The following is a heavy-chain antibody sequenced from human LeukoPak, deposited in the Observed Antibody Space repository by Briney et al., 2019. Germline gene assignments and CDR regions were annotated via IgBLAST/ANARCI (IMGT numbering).Heavy chain of an antibody. V-gene: IGHV3-53*01. Sequence: GGSLRLSCAASGFIVSSNYMSWVRQAPGKGLEWVSVIYSGGRTYYADSVKGRFTISRDNSKNTLYLQMNSLRAEDTAVYYCARWLLSREYLGFDYWGQGTLVTVSS. CDR2: IYSGGRT. CDR3: ARWLLSREYLGFDY. J-gene: IGHJ4*02. D-gene: IGHD3-3*01. CDR1: GFIVSSNY.